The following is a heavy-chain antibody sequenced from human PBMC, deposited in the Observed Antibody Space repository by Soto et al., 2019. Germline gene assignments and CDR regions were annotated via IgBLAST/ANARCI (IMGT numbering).Heavy chain of an antibody. CDR1: GFTFSSYG. J-gene: IGHJ4*02. CDR2: ISSSSGTI. V-gene: IGHV3-48*02. Sequence: EVQLVESGGGLVQPGGYLRLSCAASGFTFSSYGMNWVREAPGKGLEWVSYISSSSGTISYADSVKGRFTISRDNARNSLYLQMNSLRDEDTSMYYCARGGAARPDYWGQGTLVTVSS. CDR3: ARGGAARPDY. D-gene: IGHD6-6*01.